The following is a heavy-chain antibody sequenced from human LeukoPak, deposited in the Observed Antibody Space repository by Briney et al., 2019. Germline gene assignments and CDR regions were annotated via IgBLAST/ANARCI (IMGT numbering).Heavy chain of an antibody. Sequence: PSETLSLTCTVSGGSISSGGYYWSWIRQHPGKGLEWIGYIYYSGSTYYNPSLKSRVTISVDTSKNQFSLKLSSVTAADTAVYYCASCGPYYYDSSGYHAEYFQHWGQGTLVTVSS. V-gene: IGHV4-31*03. CDR3: ASCGPYYYDSSGYHAEYFQH. CDR1: GGSISSGGYY. CDR2: IYYSGST. J-gene: IGHJ1*01. D-gene: IGHD3-22*01.